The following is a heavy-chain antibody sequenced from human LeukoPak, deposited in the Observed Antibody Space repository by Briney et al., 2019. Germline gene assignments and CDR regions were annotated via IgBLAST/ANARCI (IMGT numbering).Heavy chain of an antibody. D-gene: IGHD1-26*01. CDR2: ISWNSGSI. CDR1: GFTFDDYA. J-gene: IGHJ6*03. CDR3: AKDIGSGDYYYYYYMHV. V-gene: IGHV3-9*03. Sequence: GGSLRLSXAASGFTFDDYAMHWVRQAPGKGLEWVSGISWNSGSIGYADSVKGRFTISRDNAKNSLYLQMNSLRAEDMALYYCAKDIGSGDYYYYYYMHVWGKGTTVTVSS.